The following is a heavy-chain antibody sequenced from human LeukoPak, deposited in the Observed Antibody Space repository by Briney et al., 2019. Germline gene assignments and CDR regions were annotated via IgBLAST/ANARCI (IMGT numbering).Heavy chain of an antibody. CDR2: INHSGST. CDR1: GESFSGHY. Sequence: SETLSLTCAVYGESFSGHYWTWIRQPPGRGPEWIGEINHSGSTTSNPSLNNRVTISVGTSKNQFSLKLTSVTAADTAVYYCARPRYGSGSLDSWGQGTLVTVSS. CDR3: ARPRYGSGSLDS. V-gene: IGHV4-34*01. J-gene: IGHJ4*02. D-gene: IGHD3-10*01.